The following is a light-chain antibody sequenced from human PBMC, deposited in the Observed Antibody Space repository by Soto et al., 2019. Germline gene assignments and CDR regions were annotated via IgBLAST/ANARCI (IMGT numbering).Light chain of an antibody. Sequence: NFMLTQPHSVSESPGKTLSISCTRSSGSIANNYVQWYQQRPGSAPTTVIYENNQRLSGVPDRFSGSTDGSSNSASLTISGLQTEDGADYYCQSYDSDFVVFGGGTKVTVL. CDR3: QSYDSDFVV. V-gene: IGLV6-57*04. CDR1: SGSIANNY. CDR2: ENN. J-gene: IGLJ2*01.